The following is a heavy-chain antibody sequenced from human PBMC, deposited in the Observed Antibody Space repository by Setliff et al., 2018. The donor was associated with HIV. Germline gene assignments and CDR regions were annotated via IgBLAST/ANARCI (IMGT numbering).Heavy chain of an antibody. J-gene: IGHJ3*02. CDR1: GYTLTSYA. V-gene: IGHV1-3*01. CDR3: ARGRGASGAFDI. CDR2: INAGNGNT. D-gene: IGHD3-10*01. Sequence: ASVKVSCKASGYTLTSYAMHWVRQDPGQRLEWMGWINAGNGNTKYSQKFQGRVTITRDTSASTAYMELSSLRSEDTAVYYCARGRGASGAFDIWGQGTMVTVSS.